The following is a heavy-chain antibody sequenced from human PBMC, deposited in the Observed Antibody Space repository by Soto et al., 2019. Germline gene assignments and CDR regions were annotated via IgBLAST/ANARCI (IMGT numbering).Heavy chain of an antibody. CDR3: ARIQGDIVVVPXATGGFQSYYYYYGMDV. Sequence: SGPTLANPTQTLTLTCTFSRFSLSTSGMCVSWIRQPPGKALEWHALIDFDDDKYYSTSLKTRLTISKDTSKNQVVLTMTNMDPVDTATYYCARIQGDIVVVPXATGGFQSYYYYYGMDVWGQGTTVTVSS. J-gene: IGHJ6*02. CDR2: IDFDDDK. D-gene: IGHD2-2*01. V-gene: IGHV2-70*01. CDR1: RFSLSTSGMC.